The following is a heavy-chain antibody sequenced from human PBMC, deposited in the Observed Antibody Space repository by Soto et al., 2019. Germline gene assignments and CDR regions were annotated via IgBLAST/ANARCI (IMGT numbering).Heavy chain of an antibody. V-gene: IGHV3-33*01. J-gene: IGHJ6*02. CDR1: GFNFSSYG. CDR3: ARWGRDMDV. D-gene: IGHD3-16*01. Sequence: QVQLVESGGGVVQPGRSLRLSCAATGFNFSSYGMHWVRQAPGKGLEWVAVIWYHGRSQFYADSVQGRFTISRDNSKKTLYLHMNILRAEDTAVYYCARWGRDMDVWGQGTTVTVSS. CDR2: IWYHGRSQ.